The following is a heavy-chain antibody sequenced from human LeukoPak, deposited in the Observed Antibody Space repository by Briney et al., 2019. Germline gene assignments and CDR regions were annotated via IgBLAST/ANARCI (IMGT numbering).Heavy chain of an antibody. CDR1: GFTFSSYG. CDR3: AMLGGYFDWLLSNVDY. CDR2: ISYDGSNK. V-gene: IGHV3-30*03. J-gene: IGHJ4*02. D-gene: IGHD3-9*01. Sequence: PGGSLRLSCAASGFTFSSYGMHWVRQAPGKGLEWVAVISYDGSNKYYADSVKGRFTISRDNSKNTLYLQMNSLRAEDTAVYYCAMLGGYFDWLLSNVDYWGQGTLVTVSS.